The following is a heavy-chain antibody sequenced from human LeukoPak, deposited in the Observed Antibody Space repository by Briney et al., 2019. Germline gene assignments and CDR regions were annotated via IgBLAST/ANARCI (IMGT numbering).Heavy chain of an antibody. CDR2: ISSTSSYI. CDR3: ARVVGYYYYMDV. CDR1: GFTFSSYS. D-gene: IGHD1-26*01. Sequence: GGSLRLSCAASGFTFSSYSINWVRQPPGKGLEWVSSISSTSSYIYYADSVKGRFTISRDNTKNSLYLQMNSLRAEDTAVYYCARVVGYYYYMDVWGKGTTVTVSS. J-gene: IGHJ6*03. V-gene: IGHV3-21*01.